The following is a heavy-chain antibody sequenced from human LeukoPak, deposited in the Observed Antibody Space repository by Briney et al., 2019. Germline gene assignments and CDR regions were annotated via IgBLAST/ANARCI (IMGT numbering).Heavy chain of an antibody. Sequence: SETLSLTCTVSGGSISSYYWTWIRQPPGKGLEWIGYIYDSGRTNYNPSLKSRVTISVDTSKNQFSLKLSSVTAADTAVYYCARAYPEDDSSGPFDCWGQGTLVTVSS. CDR3: ARAYPEDDSSGPFDC. J-gene: IGHJ4*02. CDR1: GGSISSYY. D-gene: IGHD3-22*01. V-gene: IGHV4-59*01. CDR2: IYDSGRT.